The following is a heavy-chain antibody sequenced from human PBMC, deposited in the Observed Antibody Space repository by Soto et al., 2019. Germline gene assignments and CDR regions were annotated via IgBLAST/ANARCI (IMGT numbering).Heavy chain of an antibody. J-gene: IGHJ4*02. V-gene: IGHV3-7*01. CDR1: GFTFSSYW. D-gene: IGHD3-10*01. Sequence: GGSLRLSCAASGFTFSSYWMSWVRQAPGKGLEWVANIKQDGSEKYYVDSVKGRFTISRDNAKNSLYLQMNSLRAEDTAVYYCARVVQDVRGVIITLVYFDYWGQGTLVTVSS. CDR3: ARVVQDVRGVIITLVYFDY. CDR2: IKQDGSEK.